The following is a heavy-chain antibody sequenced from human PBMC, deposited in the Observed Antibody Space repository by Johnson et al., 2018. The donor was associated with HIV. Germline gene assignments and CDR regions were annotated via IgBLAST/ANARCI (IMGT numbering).Heavy chain of an antibody. CDR2: ISYDGSNK. CDR3: AKTGAAAGLKDAFDI. J-gene: IGHJ3*02. Sequence: QVQLLESGGGLVQPGGSLRLSCAASGFIFNDYGMHWVRQAPGKGLEWVAVISYDGSNKYYAASVKGRFTISRDNSNNTLFLQMNSLRAEDTAVYFCAKTGAAAGLKDAFDIWGQGTMVTVSS. V-gene: IGHV3-30*18. D-gene: IGHD6-13*01. CDR1: GFIFNDYG.